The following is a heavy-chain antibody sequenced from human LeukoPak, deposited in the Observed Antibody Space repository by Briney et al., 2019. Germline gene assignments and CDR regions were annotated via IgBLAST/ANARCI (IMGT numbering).Heavy chain of an antibody. Sequence: PSQTLSLTCTVSGGSISSGDYCWSWIRQPPGKGLEWIGYIYYSGSTNYNPSLKSRVTISVDTSKNQFSLKLSSVTAADTAVYYCARHSRLDKSSLSWADYWGQGTLVTVSS. CDR1: GGSISSGDYC. J-gene: IGHJ4*02. D-gene: IGHD2-2*03. CDR3: ARHSRLDKSSLSWADY. V-gene: IGHV4-30-4*01. CDR2: IYYSGST.